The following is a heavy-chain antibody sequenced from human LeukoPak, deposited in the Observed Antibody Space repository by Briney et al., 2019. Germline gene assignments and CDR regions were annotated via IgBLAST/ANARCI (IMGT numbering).Heavy chain of an antibody. Sequence: PSETLSLTCTVSGGSISSYYWSWIRQPPGKGLEWIGYIYYSGSTNYNPSLKSRVTISVDTSKNQFSLKLSSVTAADTAVYYCARAKIHPTTSNWFDPWGQGTLVTVSS. CDR1: GGSISSYY. V-gene: IGHV4-59*01. CDR3: ARAKIHPTTSNWFDP. J-gene: IGHJ5*02. D-gene: IGHD1-14*01. CDR2: IYYSGST.